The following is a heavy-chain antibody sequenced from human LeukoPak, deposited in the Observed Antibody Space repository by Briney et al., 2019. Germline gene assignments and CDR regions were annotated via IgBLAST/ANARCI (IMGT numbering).Heavy chain of an antibody. V-gene: IGHV4-59*01. CDR3: ARAVLYCSGGSCYSGPWFDP. Sequence: SETLSPTCTVSGGSISSYYWSWIRQPPGKGLEWIGYIYYSGSTNYNPSLKSRVTISVDTSKNQFPLKLSSVTAADTAVYYCARAVLYCSGGSCYSGPWFDPWGQGTLVTVSS. CDR1: GGSISSYY. D-gene: IGHD2-15*01. CDR2: IYYSGST. J-gene: IGHJ5*02.